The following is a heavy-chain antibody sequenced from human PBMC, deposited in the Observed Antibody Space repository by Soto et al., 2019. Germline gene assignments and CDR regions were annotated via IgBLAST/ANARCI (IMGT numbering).Heavy chain of an antibody. CDR3: ASAGGLGAVAADY. J-gene: IGHJ4*02. CDR2: IYHSGST. Sequence: QLQLQESGSGLVKPSQTLSLTCAVSGGSISSGGYSWRWIRQPPGKGLEWIGYIYHSGSTYYNPSRKSRGTISVDRSKNQFSLKLSSVIAADTAVYYCASAGGLGAVAADYWGQGTLVTVSS. D-gene: IGHD6-19*01. CDR1: GGSISSGGYS. V-gene: IGHV4-30-2*01.